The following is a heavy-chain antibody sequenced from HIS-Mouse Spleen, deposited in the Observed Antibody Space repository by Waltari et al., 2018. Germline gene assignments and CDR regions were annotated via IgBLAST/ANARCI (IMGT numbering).Heavy chain of an antibody. Sequence: QVQLQQWGAGLLKPSETLSLTCAVYGGSFSGYYWSWIRQPPGKGLEWIGEINHSGSTNYNPSLKSRVTISVDTYKNQFSLKLSSVTAADTAVYYCARQYCSGGSCFDAFDIWGQGTMVTVSS. V-gene: IGHV4-34*01. CDR2: INHSGST. J-gene: IGHJ3*02. CDR1: GGSFSGYY. D-gene: IGHD2-15*01. CDR3: ARQYCSGGSCFDAFDI.